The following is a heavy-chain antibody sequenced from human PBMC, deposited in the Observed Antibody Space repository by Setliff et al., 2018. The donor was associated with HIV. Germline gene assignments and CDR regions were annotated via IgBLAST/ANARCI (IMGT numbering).Heavy chain of an antibody. D-gene: IGHD3-22*01. Sequence: SETLSLTCIVSGGSISGSSYYWGWIRQSPGKGLEWIGNMYYSGSTYYNPSLKSRVTICVDTSKNQFSLKLSSVTAADTAVYYCASRVYYYDSSGYLREEGFDPWGQGTLVTVSS. J-gene: IGHJ5*02. CDR3: ASRVYYYDSSGYLREEGFDP. CDR2: MYYSGST. V-gene: IGHV4-39*01. CDR1: GGSISGSSYY.